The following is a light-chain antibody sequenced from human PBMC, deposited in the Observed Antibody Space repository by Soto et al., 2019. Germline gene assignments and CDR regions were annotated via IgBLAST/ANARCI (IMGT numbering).Light chain of an antibody. V-gene: IGKV1-39*01. CDR1: QSISSY. CDR3: QQSYSTPPFN. J-gene: IGKJ3*01. Sequence: DIQMTQSPSPLSASVGDRVYITCRTSQSISSYLNWYQAKPGKAPKLLIYEASSLESGVPSRFSGSGSGTDFTLTISSLQPEDSATYYCQQSYSTPPFNVGPGTRVDI. CDR2: EAS.